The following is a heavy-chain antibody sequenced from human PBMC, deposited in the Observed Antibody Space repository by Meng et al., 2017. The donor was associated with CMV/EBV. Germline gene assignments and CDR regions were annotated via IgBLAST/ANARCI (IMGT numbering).Heavy chain of an antibody. Sequence: QGPLEESGPGLVKPSEPLSLTCTVSGGSISSYYWSWIRQPAGKGLEWIGRIYTSGSTNYNPSLKSRVTMSVDTSKNQFSLKLSSVTAADTAVYYCAKSSEQNWNYGGWYFDLWGRGTLVTVSS. CDR1: GGSISSYY. D-gene: IGHD1-7*01. V-gene: IGHV4-4*07. J-gene: IGHJ2*01. CDR3: AKSSEQNWNYGGWYFDL. CDR2: IYTSGST.